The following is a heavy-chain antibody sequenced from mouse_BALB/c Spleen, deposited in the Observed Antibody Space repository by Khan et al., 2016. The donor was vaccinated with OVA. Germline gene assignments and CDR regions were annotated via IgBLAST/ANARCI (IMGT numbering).Heavy chain of an antibody. D-gene: IGHD2-4*01. V-gene: IGHV2-2*02. J-gene: IGHJ3*01. Sequence: QVQLKESGPGLVKPAQSLSITCTVSGFTLTTYGVHWVRQTPGKGLEWLGMIWSGGRTDYNAAFIYRLSISTDNYKSQVLFKIDSLQENETDIYYCARNYHYEEGLAYWGQGTLVTVSA. CDR1: GFTLTTYG. CDR3: ARNYHYEEGLAY. CDR2: IWSGGRT.